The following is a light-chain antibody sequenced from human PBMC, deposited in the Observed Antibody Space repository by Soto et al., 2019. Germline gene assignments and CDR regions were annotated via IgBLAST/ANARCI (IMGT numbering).Light chain of an antibody. V-gene: IGKV3-11*01. J-gene: IGKJ3*01. CDR2: DAS. CDR1: QSVSSY. CDR3: QHRSNWPRIT. Sequence: EIVLTQSPATLSLSPGERATLSCRASQSVSSYLAWYQQTPGQAPRLLIYDASNRATGSPSRFSGSGSGTDFTLTISSLKPEDFAVDYCQHRSNWPRITFGPGTKVYIK.